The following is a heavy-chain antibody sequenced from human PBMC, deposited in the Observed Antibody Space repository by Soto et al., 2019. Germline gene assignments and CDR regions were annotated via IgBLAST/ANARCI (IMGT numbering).Heavy chain of an antibody. CDR1: GFTVSSNY. CDR2: IYSGGST. V-gene: IGHV3-53*04. CDR3: ARGDTSCPTLFDY. J-gene: IGHJ4*02. Sequence: GGSLRLSCAASGFTVSSNYMSWVRQAPGKGLEWVSVIYSGGSTYYADSVKGRFTISRHNSKNTLYLQMNSLRAEDTAVYYCARGDTSCPTLFDYWGQGTLVTVSS.